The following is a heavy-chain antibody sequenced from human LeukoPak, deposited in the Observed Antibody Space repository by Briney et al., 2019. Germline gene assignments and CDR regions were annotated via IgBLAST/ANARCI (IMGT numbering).Heavy chain of an antibody. D-gene: IGHD3-22*01. CDR3: ARTPIVVVITTFIGAFDI. J-gene: IGHJ3*02. CDR1: DYAFTKYG. CDR2: ISAYNGNT. V-gene: IGHV1-18*01. Sequence: ASVKVSCRASDYAFTKYGISWVRQAPGQGLEWMGWISAYNGNTNYAQKLQGRVTMTTDTSTSTAYMELRSLRSDDTAVYYCARTPIVVVITTFIGAFDIWGQGTMVTVSS.